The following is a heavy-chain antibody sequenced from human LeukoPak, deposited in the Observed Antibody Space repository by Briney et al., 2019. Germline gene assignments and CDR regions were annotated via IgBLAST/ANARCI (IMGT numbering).Heavy chain of an antibody. CDR2: FDPEDGET. CDR1: GYTLTELS. J-gene: IGHJ5*02. CDR3: ARLPTGYSSSWEAP. D-gene: IGHD6-13*01. Sequence: ASVKVSCKVSGYTLTELSMHWVRQAPGKGLEWMGGFDPEDGETIYAQKFQGRVTMTEDTSTDTAYMELSSLRSEDTAVYYCARLPTGYSSSWEAPWGQGTLVTVSS. V-gene: IGHV1-24*01.